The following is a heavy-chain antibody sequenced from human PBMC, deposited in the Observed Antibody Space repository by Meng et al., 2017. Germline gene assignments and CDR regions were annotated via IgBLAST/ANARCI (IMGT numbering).Heavy chain of an antibody. Sequence: QWQLVQAEAAVKKQGSSVKVSCKASGGTFSSYAISWVRQAPGQGLEWMGGIIPIFGTANYAQKFQGRVTITADESTSTAYMELSSLRSEDTAVYYCARVLRDGYNLGYWGQGTLVTVSS. J-gene: IGHJ4*02. CDR2: IIPIFGTA. CDR3: ARVLRDGYNLGY. V-gene: IGHV1-69*01. D-gene: IGHD5-24*01. CDR1: GGTFSSYA.